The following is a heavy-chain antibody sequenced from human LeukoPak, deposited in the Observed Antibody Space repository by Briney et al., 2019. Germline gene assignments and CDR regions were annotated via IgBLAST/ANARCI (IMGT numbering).Heavy chain of an antibody. CDR3: ARGRGQWLEPFDY. J-gene: IGHJ4*02. Sequence: GGSLRLSCATSGFTFSNYSMNWVPQASGKGLEWVSYISSTSNTIKYADSVKGRLTISRDIAKNSLYLQMNSLTDEDTAVYYCARGRGQWLEPFDYWGQGTLVTVSS. CDR2: ISSTSNTI. V-gene: IGHV3-48*02. D-gene: IGHD6-19*01. CDR1: GFTFSNYS.